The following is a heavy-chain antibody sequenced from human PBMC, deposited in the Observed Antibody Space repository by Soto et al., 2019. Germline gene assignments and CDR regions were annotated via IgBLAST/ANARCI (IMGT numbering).Heavy chain of an antibody. J-gene: IGHJ4*02. V-gene: IGHV1-18*01. CDR1: DKTFLSYG. CDR2: ISPYNGNT. CDR3: ATQIDTVMVFRD. Sequence: QVQLVQSGAEVKKPGSSLKVSCKASDKTFLSYGISWVRHGPGQGLEWMGRISPYNGNTKYAQKLQGRVTMTTDTSTSTAYMELRSLRSDDTAVYYCATQIDTVMVFRDWGQGTLVTVSS. D-gene: IGHD5-18*01.